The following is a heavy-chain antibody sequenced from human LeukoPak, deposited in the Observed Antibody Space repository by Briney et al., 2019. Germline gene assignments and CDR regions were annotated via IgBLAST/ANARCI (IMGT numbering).Heavy chain of an antibody. J-gene: IGHJ6*02. CDR2: INHCGST. CDR3: ARGITAYYYYYGTDV. Sequence: SETLSLTCAVYGGSFSRYYWSWTRQPPGKGREGIGEINHCGSTNYNPSLKSRVTISVDTSKNQFSLKLSSVTAADTAVYYCARGITAYYYYYGTDVWGQGTTVTVSS. CDR1: GGSFSRYY. V-gene: IGHV4-34*01.